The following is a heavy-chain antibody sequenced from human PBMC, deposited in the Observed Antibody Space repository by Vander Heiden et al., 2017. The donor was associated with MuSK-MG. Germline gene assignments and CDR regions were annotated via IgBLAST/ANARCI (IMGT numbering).Heavy chain of an antibody. V-gene: IGHV1-69*06. J-gene: IGHJ3*02. CDR3: AAEGARIVVVTDAFDI. Sequence: QVQLVQSGAEVKKPGSSVKVSCKASGGTFSSYAISWVRQAPGQGLEWMGGIIPIFGTANYAQKFQGRVTITADKSTSTAYMELSSMRSEETAVYYCAAEGARIVVVTDAFDIWGQGTMVTVSS. D-gene: IGHD3-22*01. CDR2: IIPIFGTA. CDR1: GGTFSSYA.